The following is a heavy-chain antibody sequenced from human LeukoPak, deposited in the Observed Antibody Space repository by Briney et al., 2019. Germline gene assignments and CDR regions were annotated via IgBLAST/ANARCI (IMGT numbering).Heavy chain of an antibody. CDR1: GFTFSSYV. V-gene: IGHV3-30*04. Sequence: GGSLRLSCAASGFTFSSYVMHWVRQAPGKGLEWVAVISYNGSNKYYADSVKGRFTISRDNSKNTLYLQMNSLRAEDTAVYYCAKDRRVGFQGIDYWGQGTLVTVSS. CDR3: AKDRRVGFQGIDY. CDR2: ISYNGSNK. D-gene: IGHD3-10*01. J-gene: IGHJ4*02.